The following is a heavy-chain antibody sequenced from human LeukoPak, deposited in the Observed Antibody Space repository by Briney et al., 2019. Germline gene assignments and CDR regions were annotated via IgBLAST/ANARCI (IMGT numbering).Heavy chain of an antibody. J-gene: IGHJ5*02. Sequence: GGSLRLSCVASGFTFNAYAMHWVRQSPGKGLEWVAVVSYDGSNTNYADSVRGRFTVSRDNSKNTVYLELQSLTTDDTAVFYCVRDWGDLLAFGPWGQGTLVIVSS. D-gene: IGHD3-3*01. CDR1: GFTFNAYA. CDR3: VRDWGDLLAFGP. CDR2: VSYDGSNT. V-gene: IGHV3-30*03.